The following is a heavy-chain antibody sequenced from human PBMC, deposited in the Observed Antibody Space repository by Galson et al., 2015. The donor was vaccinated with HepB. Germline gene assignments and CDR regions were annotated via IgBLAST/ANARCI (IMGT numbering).Heavy chain of an antibody. CDR2: IIPIFGIA. Sequence: SVKVSCKASGGTFSSYAISWVRQAPGQGLEWMGGIIPIFGIANYAQKFQGRVTITADESTSTAYMELSSLRSEDTAVYYCARWFSGYHDNYYYGMDVWGQGTTVTVSS. J-gene: IGHJ6*02. CDR1: GGTFSSYA. D-gene: IGHD3-22*01. CDR3: ARWFSGYHDNYYYGMDV. V-gene: IGHV1-69*13.